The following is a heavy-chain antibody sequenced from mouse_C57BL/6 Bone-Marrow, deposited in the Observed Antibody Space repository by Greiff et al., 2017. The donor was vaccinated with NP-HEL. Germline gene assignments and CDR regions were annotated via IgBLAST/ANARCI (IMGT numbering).Heavy chain of an antibody. V-gene: IGHV1-72*01. D-gene: IGHD1-1*01. J-gene: IGHJ2*01. CDR1: GYTFTNSW. CDR2: IDPNSGGT. CDR3: ARYYYGSGYFDY. Sequence: QVQLQQPGAELVKPGASVKLSCKVSGYTFTNSWMHWVKQRPGRGLGWIGRIDPNSGGTKYNEKFKSKATLTVDKPSSTAYMQLSSLTSEDSAVYYCARYYYGSGYFDYWGQGTTLTVSS.